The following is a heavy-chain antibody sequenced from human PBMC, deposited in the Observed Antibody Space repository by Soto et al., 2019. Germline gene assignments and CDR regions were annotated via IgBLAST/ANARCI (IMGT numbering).Heavy chain of an antibody. J-gene: IGHJ4*02. CDR2: INHSGIT. D-gene: IGHD3-22*01. Sequence: QVQIQQWGAGLLKPAETLSLTCAVYGGSFSDYYWSWIRQPPGKGLEWIGEINHSGITNYSPSLTSRVTMSVDTSKNQFSMKLTSVTAADTALYYCARFPFDSNDWTNPRYFDIWGQGTLVTVSS. CDR1: GGSFSDYY. V-gene: IGHV4-34*01. CDR3: ARFPFDSNDWTNPRYFDI.